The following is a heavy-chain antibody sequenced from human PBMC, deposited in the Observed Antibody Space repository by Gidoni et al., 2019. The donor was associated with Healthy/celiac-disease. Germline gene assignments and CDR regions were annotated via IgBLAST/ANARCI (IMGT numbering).Heavy chain of an antibody. V-gene: IGHV3-21*01. CDR3: ARERGYSGYDSDYYYYYGMDV. Sequence: EVQLVESGGGLVKPGGSLRLSCAASGFTFSSYSMNWVRQAPGKGLEWVSSISSSSSYIYYADSVKGRFTISRDNAKNSLYLQMNSLRAEDTAVYYCARERGYSGYDSDYYYYYGMDVWGQGTTVTVSS. CDR2: ISSSSSYI. CDR1: GFTFSSYS. J-gene: IGHJ6*02. D-gene: IGHD5-12*01.